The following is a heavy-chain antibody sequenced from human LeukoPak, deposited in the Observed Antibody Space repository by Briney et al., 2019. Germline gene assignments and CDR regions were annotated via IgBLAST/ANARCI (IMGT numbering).Heavy chain of an antibody. V-gene: IGHV3-48*04. D-gene: IGHD1-7*01. CDR2: ISSSSSTI. Sequence: GGSLRLSCAASGFTFSSYSMNWVRQAPGKGLEWVSYISSSSSTIYYADSVKGRFTISRDNAKNSLYLQMNSLRAEDTAVYYCAKDLELDYWGQGTLVTVSS. J-gene: IGHJ4*02. CDR1: GFTFSSYS. CDR3: AKDLELDY.